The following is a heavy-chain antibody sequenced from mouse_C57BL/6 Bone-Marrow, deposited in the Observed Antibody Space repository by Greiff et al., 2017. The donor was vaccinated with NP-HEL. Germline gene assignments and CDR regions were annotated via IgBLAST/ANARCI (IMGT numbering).Heavy chain of an antibody. Sequence: DVKLQESGPGLVKPSQSLSLTCSVTGYSITSGYYWNWIRQFPGNQLEWVGYISYDGSNNYNPSLKNRISITRDTSKNQFFLKLNSVTTEDTATYYCARGAMVPYFDYWGQGTTLTVSS. CDR1: GYSITSGYY. CDR3: ARGAMVPYFDY. J-gene: IGHJ2*01. CDR2: ISYDGSN. V-gene: IGHV3-6*01. D-gene: IGHD2-2*01.